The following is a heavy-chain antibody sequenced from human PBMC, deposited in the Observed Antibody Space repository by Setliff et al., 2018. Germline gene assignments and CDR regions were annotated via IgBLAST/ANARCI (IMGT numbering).Heavy chain of an antibody. CDR2: VNPKTGGT. CDR3: AREPYDYIWGSYRSPYFDH. D-gene: IGHD3-16*02. J-gene: IGHJ4*02. CDR1: GYTFVGYY. V-gene: IGHV1-2*02. Sequence: ASVKVSCKASGYTFVGYYLHWVRQAPGQGLEWMGWVNPKTGGTNYAQKFQGRVTMTRDASINTAFMRLSSLKSDDMAVYYCAREPYDYIWGSYRSPYFDHWGQGALVTVSS.